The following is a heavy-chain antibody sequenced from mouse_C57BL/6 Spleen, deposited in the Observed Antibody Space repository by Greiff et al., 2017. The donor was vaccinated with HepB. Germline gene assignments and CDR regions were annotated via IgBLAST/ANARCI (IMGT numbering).Heavy chain of an antibody. J-gene: IGHJ2*01. D-gene: IGHD2-4*01. CDR1: GYTFTDYY. Sequence: QVQLQQSGAELVRPGASVKLSCKASGYTFTDYYINWVKQRPGQGLEWIARIYPGSGNTYYNEKFKGKATLTAEKSSSTAYMQLSSLTSEDSAVYFCAKQPYDYDVRYFDYWGQGTTLTVSS. CDR3: AKQPYDYDVRYFDY. V-gene: IGHV1-76*01. CDR2: IYPGSGNT.